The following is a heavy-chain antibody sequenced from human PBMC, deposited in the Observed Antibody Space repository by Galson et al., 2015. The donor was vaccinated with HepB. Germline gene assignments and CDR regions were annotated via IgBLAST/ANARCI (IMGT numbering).Heavy chain of an antibody. CDR3: ARDPVEVVTAIAYLDY. J-gene: IGHJ4*02. CDR1: GFTFSNYA. V-gene: IGHV3-30-3*01. Sequence: SLRLSCAASGFTFSNYAMHWVRQAPGKGLEWVAFISYDESNRYHADSVKGRFTISRDNSKNTLYLQMNSLRVEDSAVYYCARDPVEVVTAIAYLDYWGQGTLVTVSS. D-gene: IGHD2-15*01. CDR2: ISYDESNR.